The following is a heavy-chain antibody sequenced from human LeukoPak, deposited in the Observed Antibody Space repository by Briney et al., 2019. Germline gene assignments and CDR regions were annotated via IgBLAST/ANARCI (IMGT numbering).Heavy chain of an antibody. V-gene: IGHV3-74*01. CDR3: ARDYERYSYYGYYYYYYGMDV. J-gene: IGHJ6*02. Sequence: PGGSLRLSCAASGFTFSSYWMHWVRQAPGKGLVWVSRINSDGSSTSYADSVKGRFTISRDNAKNTLYLQMNSLRAEDTAVYYCARDYERYSYYGYYYYYYGMDVWGQGTTVTVSS. D-gene: IGHD5-18*01. CDR2: INSDGSST. CDR1: GFTFSSYW.